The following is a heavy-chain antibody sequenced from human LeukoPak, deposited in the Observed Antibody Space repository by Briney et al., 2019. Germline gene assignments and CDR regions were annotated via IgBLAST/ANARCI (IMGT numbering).Heavy chain of an antibody. V-gene: IGHV3-7*01. J-gene: IGHJ3*02. CDR1: GFTFSYYW. D-gene: IGHD6-19*01. CDR3: AREGIAVTAVLAFDI. CDR2: IKQDASEE. Sequence: PGGSLSLSCAASGFTFSYYWMGWVRQAPGKGLEWVANIKQDASEEYYVDSVKGRFTISRDNAKKSLYLQMNSLRVEDTAVYYCAREGIAVTAVLAFDIWGQGTTVTVSS.